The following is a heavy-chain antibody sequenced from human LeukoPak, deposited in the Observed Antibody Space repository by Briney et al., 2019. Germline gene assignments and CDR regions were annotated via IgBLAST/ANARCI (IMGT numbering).Heavy chain of an antibody. CDR3: ARNQEIDYYDSSGFYWGVEY. J-gene: IGHJ4*02. CDR2: ISGGGGTI. Sequence: GGSLRISCAASGFTFSAYSMNWVRQAPGKGLEWVSFISGGGGTIYYADSVKGRFTISRDNAKNSLHLQMDSLRVEDTAVYYCARNQEIDYYDSSGFYWGVEYWGQGTLVTVSS. CDR1: GFTFSAYS. D-gene: IGHD3-22*01. V-gene: IGHV3-48*01.